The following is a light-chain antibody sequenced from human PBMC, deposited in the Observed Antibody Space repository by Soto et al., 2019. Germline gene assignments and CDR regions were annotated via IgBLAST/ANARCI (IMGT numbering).Light chain of an antibody. J-gene: IGLJ2*01. CDR1: SSDVGGYNY. CDR2: DVF. Sequence: QSVLTQPASVYGSPGQSITISCTGTSSDVGGYNYVSWYQQHPGKAPKLMIYDVFDRPSGVSNRFSGSKSGNTASLTISGXXXXXXXXYYCSSYTSSSTLVVFGGGTKL. CDR3: SSYTSSSTLVV. V-gene: IGLV2-14*01.